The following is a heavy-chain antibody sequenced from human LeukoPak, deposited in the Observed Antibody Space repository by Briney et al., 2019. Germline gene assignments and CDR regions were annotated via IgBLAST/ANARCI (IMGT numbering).Heavy chain of an antibody. CDR1: GGSISSYY. Sequence: PSETLSLTCTVSGGSISSYYWSWIRQPPGKGLEWIGYIYYSGSTNYNPSLKSRVTISVDTSKNQFSLKLSSVTAADTAVYYCARAPHYDFWSGYYHFDYWGQGTLVTVSS. CDR2: IYYSGST. CDR3: ARAPHYDFWSGYYHFDY. D-gene: IGHD3-3*01. V-gene: IGHV4-59*01. J-gene: IGHJ4*02.